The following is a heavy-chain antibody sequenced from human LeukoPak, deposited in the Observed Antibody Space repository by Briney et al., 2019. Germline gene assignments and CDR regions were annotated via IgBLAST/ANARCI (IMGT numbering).Heavy chain of an antibody. J-gene: IGHJ4*02. Sequence: WETLSLTCTVSGGSISSYYWSWIRQPAGKGLEWIGRIYTSGSTNYNPSLKSRVTMSVDTSKNQFSLKPSSVTAADTAVYYCARAASPYDILTGPAAYYFDYWGQRTLVTVSS. D-gene: IGHD3-9*01. CDR1: GGSISSYY. CDR3: ARAASPYDILTGPAAYYFDY. CDR2: IYTSGST. V-gene: IGHV4-4*07.